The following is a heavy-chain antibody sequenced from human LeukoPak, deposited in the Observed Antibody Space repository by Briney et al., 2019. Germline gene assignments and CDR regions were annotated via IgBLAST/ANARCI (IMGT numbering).Heavy chain of an antibody. CDR3: AKDMSGGDCPDY. CDR1: AFTFSSYG. D-gene: IGHD2-21*02. Sequence: GRSLRLSCAASAFTFSSYGMHWVRQAPGKGLEWVALISYDGSDKDYAKSVKGRFTISRDNSKNTLYLQMNSLRAEDTAVYYCAKDMSGGDCPDYWGQGTLVTVSS. CDR2: ISYDGSDK. V-gene: IGHV3-30*18. J-gene: IGHJ4*02.